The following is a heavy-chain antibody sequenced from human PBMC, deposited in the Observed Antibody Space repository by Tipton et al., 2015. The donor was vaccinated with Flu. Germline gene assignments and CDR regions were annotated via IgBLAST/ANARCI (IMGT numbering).Heavy chain of an antibody. CDR3: VRRDYSNYVSEPKNWFDP. CDR1: GDSIGSGYF. J-gene: IGHJ5*02. Sequence: TLSLTCSVSGDSIGSGYFWGWIRQPPGKGLEWIGNVHRTGSPYYNPFLRSRVIMTVDGAKNQFSLRLTSVTATDTAVYYCVRRDYSNYVSEPKNWFDPWGPGTLVTVSS. V-gene: IGHV4-38-2*01. D-gene: IGHD4-11*01. CDR2: VHRTGSP.